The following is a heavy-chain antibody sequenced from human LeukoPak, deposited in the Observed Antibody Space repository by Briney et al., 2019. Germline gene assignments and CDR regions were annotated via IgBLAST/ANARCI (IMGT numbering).Heavy chain of an antibody. J-gene: IGHJ5*02. V-gene: IGHV4-39*01. CDR2: IYYSGST. CDR3: ARHEYSGSYYGLSWFDP. CDR1: GGSISSSGYY. Sequence: SGTLSPTCTVSGGSISSSGYYWGWIRQPPGKGLEWIASIYYSGSTYYNPSLKSRVTISVDTSKNQLSLKLSSLTAADTAVYYCARHEYSGSYYGLSWFDPWGQGTLVTVSS. D-gene: IGHD1-26*01.